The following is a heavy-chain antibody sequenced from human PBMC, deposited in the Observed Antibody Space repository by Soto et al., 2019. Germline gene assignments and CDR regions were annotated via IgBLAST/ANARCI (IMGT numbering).Heavy chain of an antibody. CDR1: GFTFSNYI. CDR2: VSSRSSYI. D-gene: IGHD2-15*01. J-gene: IGHJ3*02. V-gene: IGHV3-21*01. Sequence: VGSLRLFCAASGFTFSNYIVSWIRQAPGKGLEWVSSVSSRSSYIFYADSVKGRFTISRDNAKNSLYLQMNSLRDEDTSGYYCARVPGRYCTGGTCYLDAFDIWGQGTMVTVSS. CDR3: ARVPGRYCTGGTCYLDAFDI.